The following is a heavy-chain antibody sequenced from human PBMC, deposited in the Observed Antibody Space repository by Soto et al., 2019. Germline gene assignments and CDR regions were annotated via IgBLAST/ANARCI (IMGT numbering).Heavy chain of an antibody. D-gene: IGHD3-22*01. CDR3: ASEVNSGYFPNWFDP. Sequence: EVQLVESGGGLVKPGGSLRLSCAASGFTFSTYSMNWVRQVPGKGLEWVSSISSGSTYIYYADSAKGRFTISRDNAKNSLYLQMNSLRAEDTDVYYCASEVNSGYFPNWFDPWGQGTLVTVSS. V-gene: IGHV3-21*01. CDR2: ISSGSTYI. CDR1: GFTFSTYS. J-gene: IGHJ5*02.